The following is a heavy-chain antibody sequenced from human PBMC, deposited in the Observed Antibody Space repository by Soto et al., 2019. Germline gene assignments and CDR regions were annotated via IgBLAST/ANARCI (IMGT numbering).Heavy chain of an antibody. CDR3: ARGNYDFWSGYSPGDYYYGMDV. CDR1: GGTFSSYA. D-gene: IGHD3-3*01. Sequence: SVKVSCKASGGTFSSYAISWVRQAPGQGLEWMGWIIPIFGTANYAQKFQGRVTITADESTSTAYMELSSLRSEDTAVYYCARGNYDFWSGYSPGDYYYGMDVWGQGTTVTVSS. J-gene: IGHJ6*02. V-gene: IGHV1-69*13. CDR2: IIPIFGTA.